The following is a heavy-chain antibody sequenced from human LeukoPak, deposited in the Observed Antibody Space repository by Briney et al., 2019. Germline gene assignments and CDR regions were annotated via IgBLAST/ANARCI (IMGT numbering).Heavy chain of an antibody. Sequence: GGSLRLSCAASGFTFSSYGMHWVRQAPGKGLEWVAVMSYDGSNKYYAHSVKGRFTISRDNSKNTLYLQMNSLRAEDTAVYYCAKAIYDILTGPYYYYGMDVWGQGTTVTVSS. CDR2: MSYDGSNK. D-gene: IGHD3-9*01. J-gene: IGHJ6*02. CDR3: AKAIYDILTGPYYYYGMDV. V-gene: IGHV3-30*18. CDR1: GFTFSSYG.